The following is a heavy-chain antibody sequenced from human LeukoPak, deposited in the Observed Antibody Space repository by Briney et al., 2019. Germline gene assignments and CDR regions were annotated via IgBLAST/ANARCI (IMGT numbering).Heavy chain of an antibody. J-gene: IGHJ5*02. CDR2: IYYSGST. Sequence: SETLSLTCTVSGGSISSYYWSWIRQPPGKGLEWSGYIYYSGSTNYNPYLTSRVTISVDTSKNQFSLKLSSVTAADTAVYYCARADFWSGYYASGPWFDPWGQGTLVTVSS. CDR3: ARADFWSGYYASGPWFDP. V-gene: IGHV4-59*01. D-gene: IGHD3-3*01. CDR1: GGSISSYY.